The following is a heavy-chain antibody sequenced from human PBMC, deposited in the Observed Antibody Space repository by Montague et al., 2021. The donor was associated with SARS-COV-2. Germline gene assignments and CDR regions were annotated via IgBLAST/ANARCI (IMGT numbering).Heavy chain of an antibody. CDR2: IYYSGST. V-gene: IGHV4-39*01. J-gene: IGHJ5*02. D-gene: IGHD3-22*01. CDR1: GGSISSSSYY. CDR3: ARGVTMIVVVMRYNWFDP. Sequence: SETLSLTCTVSGGSISSSSYYWGWIRQPPGKGLEWIGSIYYSGSTCYNLSLKSRVTISVDTSKNQFSLKLSSVTAADTAVYYCARGVTMIVVVMRYNWFDPWGKGTLVTISS.